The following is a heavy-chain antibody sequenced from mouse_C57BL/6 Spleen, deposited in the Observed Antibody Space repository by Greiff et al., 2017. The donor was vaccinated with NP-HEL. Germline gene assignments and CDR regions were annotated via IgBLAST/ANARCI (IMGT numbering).Heavy chain of an antibody. CDR2: IYPGDGDT. V-gene: IGHV1-82*01. CDR1: GYAFSSSW. Sequence: VHLQQSGPELVKPGASVKISCKASGYAFSSSWMNWVKQRPGKGLEWIGRIYPGDGDTNYNGKFKGKATLTADKSSSTAYMQLSSLTSEDSAVYFCARPNYYGSSPFAYWGQGTLVTVSA. J-gene: IGHJ3*01. D-gene: IGHD1-1*01. CDR3: ARPNYYGSSPFAY.